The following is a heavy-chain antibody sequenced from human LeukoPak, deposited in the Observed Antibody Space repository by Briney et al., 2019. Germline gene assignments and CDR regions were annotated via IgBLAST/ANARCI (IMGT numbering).Heavy chain of an antibody. V-gene: IGHV3-20*04. CDR2: INWNGGST. D-gene: IGHD3-22*01. CDR1: GFTFDDYG. CDR3: ARGTHYYDISGYDY. Sequence: GGSLRLSCAASGFTFDDYGMSWVRQAPGKGLEWVSGINWNGGSTGYADSVKGRFTISRDIAKNSLYLQMNSLRAEDTAVYYCARGTHYYDISGYDYWGQGTLVIVSS. J-gene: IGHJ4*02.